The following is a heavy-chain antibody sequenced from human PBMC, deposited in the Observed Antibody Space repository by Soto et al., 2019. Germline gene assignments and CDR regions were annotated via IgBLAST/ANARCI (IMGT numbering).Heavy chain of an antibody. CDR3: ARDRPRWLRPNYYYYYGMDV. CDR2: ISYDGSNK. V-gene: IGHV3-30-3*01. J-gene: IGHJ6*02. D-gene: IGHD5-12*01. CDR1: GFTFSSYA. Sequence: PGGSLRLSCAASGFTFSSYAMHWVRQAPGKGLEWVAVISYDGSNKYYADSVKGRFTISRDNSKNTLYLQMNSLRAEDTAVYYCARDRPRWLRPNYYYYYGMDVWGQGTTVTVS.